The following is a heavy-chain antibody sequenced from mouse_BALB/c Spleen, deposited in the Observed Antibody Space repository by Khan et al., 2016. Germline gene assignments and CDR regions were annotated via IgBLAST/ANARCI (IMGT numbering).Heavy chain of an antibody. CDR1: GYAFTNCL. CDR2: INPGSGGT. Sequence: QVQLQQSGAELVRPGTSGKVSCKASGYAFTNCLIEWVKQRPGQGLEWIGVINPGSGGTNYNERFKGKATLTADNSSSTAYMQLSSLTSDDSAVYSDASQCGSSYVGFAYWGQGTLVTVSA. V-gene: IGHV1-54*01. J-gene: IGHJ3*01. D-gene: IGHD1-1*01. CDR3: ASQCGSSYVGFAY.